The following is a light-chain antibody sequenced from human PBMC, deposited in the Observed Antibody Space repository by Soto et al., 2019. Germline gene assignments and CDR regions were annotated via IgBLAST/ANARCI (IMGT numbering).Light chain of an antibody. J-gene: IGKJ1*01. CDR2: TTF. Sequence: EVVMTQSPATLSVSPGERATFSCRASQSVGSNLAWYQQKPGQAPSLLIYTTFTRAAGVPARFSGSGSGTQFTLTINSLQTEDFAVYYCQQYNNWPRTFGQGTKVDIK. V-gene: IGKV3-15*01. CDR1: QSVGSN. CDR3: QQYNNWPRT.